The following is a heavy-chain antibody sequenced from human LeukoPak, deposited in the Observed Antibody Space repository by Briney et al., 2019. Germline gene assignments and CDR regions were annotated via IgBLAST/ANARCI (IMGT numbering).Heavy chain of an antibody. CDR3: ARGDYDFWSGYTSGDNWFDP. D-gene: IGHD3-3*01. V-gene: IGHV4-31*11. Sequence: PSETLSLTCAVYGGSFSGYYWSWIRQHPGKGLEWIGYIYYSGSTYYNPSLKSRVTISVDTSKNQFSLKLSSVTAADTAVYYCARGDYDFWSGYTSGDNWFDPWGQGTLVTVSS. J-gene: IGHJ5*02. CDR1: GGSFSGYY. CDR2: IYYSGST.